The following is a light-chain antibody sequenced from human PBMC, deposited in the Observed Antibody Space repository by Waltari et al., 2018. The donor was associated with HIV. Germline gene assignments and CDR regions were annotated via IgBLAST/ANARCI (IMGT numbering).Light chain of an antibody. CDR1: ALPKPY. CDR3: QSADSSGSPYVV. CDR2: KAS. Sequence: SYELTQPTSVSVSPGQTARITCSGDALPKPYTYWYQQKPGQAPLLVIYKASGRPSGIPERFSGSNSGTTVTLTISGVQAEDEADYYCQSADSSGSPYVVFGGGTKLTVL. J-gene: IGLJ2*01. V-gene: IGLV3-25*03.